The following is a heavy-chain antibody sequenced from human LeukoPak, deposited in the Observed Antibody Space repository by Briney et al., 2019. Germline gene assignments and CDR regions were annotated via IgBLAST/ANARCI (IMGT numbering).Heavy chain of an antibody. D-gene: IGHD3-9*01. J-gene: IGHJ6*02. V-gene: IGHV3-30-3*01. CDR2: ISYDGSNK. CDR1: GFTFSSYA. CDR3: AGHYDILTGGYYYYGMDV. Sequence: GGSLRLSCAASGFTFSSYAMHWVRQAPGKGLEWVAVISYDGSNKYYADSVKGRFTISRDNSKNTLYLQMNSLRAEDTAVYYCAGHYDILTGGYYYYGMDVWGQGTTVTVSS.